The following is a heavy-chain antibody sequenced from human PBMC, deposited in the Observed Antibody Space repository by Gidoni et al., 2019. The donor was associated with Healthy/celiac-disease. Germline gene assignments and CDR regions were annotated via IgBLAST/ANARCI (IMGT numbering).Heavy chain of an antibody. D-gene: IGHD2-8*01. V-gene: IGHV3-30-3*01. Sequence: QVQLVESGGGVVQPGRSLRLSCAASGFPFSSYAMHWVRQAPGTGLEWVAVISYDGSNKYYADSVKGRFTISRDNSKNTLYLQMNSLRAEDTAVDYCARDPSYCTNGVCYLFDYWGQGTLVTVSS. CDR2: ISYDGSNK. J-gene: IGHJ4*02. CDR3: ARDPSYCTNGVCYLFDY. CDR1: GFPFSSYA.